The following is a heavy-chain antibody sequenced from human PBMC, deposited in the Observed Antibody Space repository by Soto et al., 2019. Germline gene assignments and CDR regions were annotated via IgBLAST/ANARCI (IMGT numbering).Heavy chain of an antibody. CDR1: GFTFSSDG. CDR3: ARDNRPEYSSSSVYYYYYGMDV. Sequence: GGSLRLSCAASGFTFSSDGMNWVRQAPGKWLEWVSYISSSSSTIYYADSVKGRFTISRDNAKNSLYLQMNSLRDEDTAVYYCARDNRPEYSSSSVYYYYYGMDVWGQGTTVTVSS. V-gene: IGHV3-48*02. J-gene: IGHJ6*02. CDR2: ISSSSSTI. D-gene: IGHD6-6*01.